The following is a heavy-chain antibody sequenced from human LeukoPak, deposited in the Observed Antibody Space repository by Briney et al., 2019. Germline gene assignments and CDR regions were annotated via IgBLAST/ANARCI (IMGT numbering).Heavy chain of an antibody. D-gene: IGHD3-16*01. Sequence: SVKVSCKASGGTFSSYAISWVRPAPGQGLEWMGGIIPIFGTANYAQKFQGRVTITTDESTSTAYMELSSLRSEDTAVYYCARDGGWQNAIHYWGQGTLVTVSS. CDR1: GGTFSSYA. J-gene: IGHJ4*02. CDR2: IIPIFGTA. V-gene: IGHV1-69*05. CDR3: ARDGGWQNAIHY.